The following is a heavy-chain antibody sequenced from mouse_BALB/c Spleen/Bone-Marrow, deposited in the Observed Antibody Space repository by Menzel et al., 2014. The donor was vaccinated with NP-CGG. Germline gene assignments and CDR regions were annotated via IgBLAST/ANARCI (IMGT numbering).Heavy chain of an antibody. CDR1: GFTFSDYG. CDR2: ISNLAYSI. D-gene: IGHD1-1*01. CDR3: ARDYYGSSYWYFDV. Sequence: EVHLVESGGGLVQPGGSRKLSCAASGFTFSDYGMAWVRQAPGKGPEWVAFISNLAYSICYADTVTGRFTISRENAKNTLYLEMSSLRSKDTAMYYCARDYYGSSYWYFDVWGAGTTVTVSS. J-gene: IGHJ1*01. V-gene: IGHV5-15*02.